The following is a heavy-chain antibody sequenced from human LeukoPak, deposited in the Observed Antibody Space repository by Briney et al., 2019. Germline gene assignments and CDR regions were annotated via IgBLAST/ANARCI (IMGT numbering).Heavy chain of an antibody. V-gene: IGHV3-33*01. CDR1: GFTFSSYG. CDR2: IWYDGSNK. D-gene: IGHD6-19*01. CDR3: ARDVSSGYSYFDY. Sequence: GGSLRLSCAASGFTFSSYGMHWVRQAPGKGLEWVAVIWYDGSNKYYADSVKGRFTISRDNSKNTLYLQMNSLRAEDTAVCYCARDVSSGYSYFDYWGQGTLVTVSS. J-gene: IGHJ4*02.